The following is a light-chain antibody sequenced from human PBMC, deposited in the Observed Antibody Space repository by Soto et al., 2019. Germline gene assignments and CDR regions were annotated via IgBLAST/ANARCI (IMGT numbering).Light chain of an antibody. CDR2: EVR. V-gene: IGLV2-14*01. CDR1: SSDVGAYNY. J-gene: IGLJ3*02. CDR3: SSYTSISTWV. Sequence: QSALTQPASVSGSPGQSITISCTGTSSDVGAYNYVSWYQQHPGKAPKLMIYEVRNRPSGVSDRFSGSRSGNTASLTISGLQAEDESDYYCSSYTSISTWVFGGGTKLT.